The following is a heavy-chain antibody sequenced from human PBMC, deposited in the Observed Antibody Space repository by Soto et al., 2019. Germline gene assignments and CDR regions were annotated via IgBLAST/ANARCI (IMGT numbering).Heavy chain of an antibody. CDR1: GGSISSSSYY. CDR3: ATSYPGYDSNGYYWRWFDP. D-gene: IGHD3-22*01. Sequence: SETLSLTCTVSGGSISSSSYYWGWIRQPPGKGLEWIGSIYYSGSTYYNPSLKSRVTISVDTSKNQFSLKLSSVTAADTAVYYCATSYPGYDSNGYYWRWFDPWGQGTLVTVSS. J-gene: IGHJ5*02. V-gene: IGHV4-39*01. CDR2: IYYSGST.